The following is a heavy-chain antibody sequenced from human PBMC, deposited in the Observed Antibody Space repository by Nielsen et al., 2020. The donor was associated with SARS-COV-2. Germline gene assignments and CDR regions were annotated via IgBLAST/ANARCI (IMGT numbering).Heavy chain of an antibody. Sequence: GESLKISCAASGFTFSSYGMHWVRQAPGKGLEWVAVIWYDGSNKYYADSVKGRFTISRDNSKNTLYLQMNSLRAEDTAVYYCARNDMGGSSSGNYYYYGMDVWGQGTTVTVSS. D-gene: IGHD6-6*01. CDR1: GFTFSSYG. CDR3: ARNDMGGSSSGNYYYYGMDV. J-gene: IGHJ6*02. CDR2: IWYDGSNK. V-gene: IGHV3-33*01.